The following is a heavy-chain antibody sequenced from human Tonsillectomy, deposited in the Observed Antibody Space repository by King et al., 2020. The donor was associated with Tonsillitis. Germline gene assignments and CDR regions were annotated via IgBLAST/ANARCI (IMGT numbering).Heavy chain of an antibody. Sequence: VQLVESGGGLVQPGGSLRLSCAASGFTFSSYAMSWVRQAPGKGLEWVSAISGSGGSTYYADSVKGRFTIPRDNSKNTLYLQMNSLRAEDTAVYYCAKYLIYGDYWGGFFDYWGQGTLVTVSS. J-gene: IGHJ4*02. CDR2: ISGSGGST. D-gene: IGHD4-17*01. CDR1: GFTFSSYA. V-gene: IGHV3-23*04. CDR3: AKYLIYGDYWGGFFDY.